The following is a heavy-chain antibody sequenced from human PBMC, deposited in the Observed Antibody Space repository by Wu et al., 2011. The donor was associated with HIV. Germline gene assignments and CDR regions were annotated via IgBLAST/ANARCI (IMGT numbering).Heavy chain of an antibody. CDR3: ARRSVDSSGYLEY. V-gene: IGHV1-46*01. CDR2: LNPNGGRT. D-gene: IGHD3-22*01. J-gene: IGHJ4*02. CDR1: IHLQQLL. Sequence: LVQSGREVKKPGAVSEGFLQGIWIHLQQLLYALGATGPGQGLEWMGILNPNGGRTSYAQNFQGRIILTRDTSTNTVYMELSSLRSEDTAVYYCARRSVDSSGYLEYWGQGTLVTVSS.